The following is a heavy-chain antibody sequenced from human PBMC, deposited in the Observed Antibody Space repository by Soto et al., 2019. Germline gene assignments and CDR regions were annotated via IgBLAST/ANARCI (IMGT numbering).Heavy chain of an antibody. Sequence: RSLTCSVSNGSISGFYWTWIRQPPGKILEWIGYIHYSGRTDYNPSLTSRATMSVDTSKNQFSLNLKSITAADTAVYYCVRVGVGIGNHFDSWGRGTLVTVSS. D-gene: IGHD1-26*01. CDR1: NGSISGFY. V-gene: IGHV4-59*12. CDR3: VRVGVGIGNHFDS. CDR2: IHYSGRT. J-gene: IGHJ4*02.